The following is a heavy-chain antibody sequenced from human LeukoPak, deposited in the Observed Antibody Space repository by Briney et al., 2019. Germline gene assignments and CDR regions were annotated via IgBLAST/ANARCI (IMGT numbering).Heavy chain of an antibody. CDR2: INPNSGGT. D-gene: IGHD3-10*01. J-gene: IGHJ6*02. V-gene: IGHV1-2*06. CDR3: ARDITMVRGVRCHGMDV. CDR1: GYTFTGYY. Sequence: ASVKVSCKASGYTFTGYYMHWVRQAPGQGLEWMGRINPNSGGTNYAQKFQGRATMTRDTSISTAYMELSRLRSDDTAVYYCARDITMVRGVRCHGMDVWGQGTTVTVSS.